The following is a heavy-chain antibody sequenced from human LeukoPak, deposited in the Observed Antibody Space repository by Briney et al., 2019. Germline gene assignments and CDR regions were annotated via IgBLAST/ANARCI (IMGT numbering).Heavy chain of an antibody. CDR1: GYTFTDYY. V-gene: IGHV1-2*04. Sequence: ASVKVSCKASGYTFTDYYLHWVRQAPGQGLEWMGIINPSSGRTSYAQKFQGWVTMTRDTSISTAYMELSRLRSGDTAVYYCARESGYYYGMDVWGQGTTVTVPS. J-gene: IGHJ6*02. CDR2: INPSSGRT. CDR3: ARESGYYYGMDV. D-gene: IGHD3-3*01.